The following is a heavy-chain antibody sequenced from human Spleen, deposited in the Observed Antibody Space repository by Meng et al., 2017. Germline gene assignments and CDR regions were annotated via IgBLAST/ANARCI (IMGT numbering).Heavy chain of an antibody. V-gene: IGHV3-53*01. CDR1: GFTVSSNY. CDR2: IYRGGST. D-gene: IGHD3-10*01. CDR3: ARGVNFGDLLYSSPYYFDS. J-gene: IGHJ4*02. Sequence: GESLKISCAASGFTVSSNYMSWVRQAPGKGLEWVSVIYRGGSTYYADTVKGRFTISRDNSKNTQYLQMNSLRAEDTAVYYCARGVNFGDLLYSSPYYFDSWGQGTLVTVSS.